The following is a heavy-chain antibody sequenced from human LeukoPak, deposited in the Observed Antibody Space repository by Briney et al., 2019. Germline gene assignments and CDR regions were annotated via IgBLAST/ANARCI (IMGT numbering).Heavy chain of an antibody. D-gene: IGHD5-24*01. CDR2: ISSSGSTI. CDR3: ARLVEMADYYFDY. Sequence: GGSLRLSCAASGFTFSDYYMSWIRQAPGKGLEWVSYISSSGSTIHYADSVKGRFTISRDNAKNSLYLQMNSLRAEDTAVYYCARLVEMADYYFDYWGQGTLVTVSS. J-gene: IGHJ4*02. V-gene: IGHV3-11*01. CDR1: GFTFSDYY.